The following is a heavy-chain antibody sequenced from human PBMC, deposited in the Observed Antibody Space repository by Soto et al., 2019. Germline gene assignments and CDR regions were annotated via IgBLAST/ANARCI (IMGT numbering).Heavy chain of an antibody. CDR3: ARDTSDSSGLDY. CDR1: GFTFSSYA. J-gene: IGHJ4*02. CDR2: ISYDGSNK. V-gene: IGHV3-30-3*01. D-gene: IGHD3-22*01. Sequence: PVGSLRLSCAASGFTFSSYAMHWVRQAPGKGLEWVAVISYDGSNKYYADSVKCRFTISRDNSKNTLYLQMNSLRAEDTAVYYCARDTSDSSGLDYWGQGTLVTVSS.